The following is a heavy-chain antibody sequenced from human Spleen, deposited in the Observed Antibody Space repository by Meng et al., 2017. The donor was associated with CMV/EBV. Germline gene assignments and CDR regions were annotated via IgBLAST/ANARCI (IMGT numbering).Heavy chain of an antibody. CDR1: GGTFSSYG. CDR3: ARFEAAARYFQH. Sequence: SVKVSCKASGGTFSSYGVSWVRQAPGQGLEWMGGIVPFFGAPKYAQKFQGRITITTDEFTTTAYMELSSLRSEDTAVYYCARFEAAARYFQHWGQGTLVTVSS. V-gene: IGHV1-69*05. D-gene: IGHD6-13*01. J-gene: IGHJ1*01. CDR2: IVPFFGAP.